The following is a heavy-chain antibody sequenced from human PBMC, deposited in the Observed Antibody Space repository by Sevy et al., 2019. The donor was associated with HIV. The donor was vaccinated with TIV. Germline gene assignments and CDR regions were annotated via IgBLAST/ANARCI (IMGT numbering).Heavy chain of an antibody. J-gene: IGHJ6*02. CDR1: GYTFTSYG. CDR2: ISAYNGNT. Sequence: ASVKVSCKASGYTFTSYGISWVRQAPGQGLEWMGWISAYNGNTNYAQKLQGRVTMTTDTSTSTAYMELRSLRSDDTAVYYCAREFGSGSYLHYYYYGMDVWGQGTTVTVSS. D-gene: IGHD3-10*01. CDR3: AREFGSGSYLHYYYYGMDV. V-gene: IGHV1-18*01.